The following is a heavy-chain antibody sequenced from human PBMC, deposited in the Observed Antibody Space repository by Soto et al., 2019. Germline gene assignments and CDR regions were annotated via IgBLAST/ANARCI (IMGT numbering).Heavy chain of an antibody. CDR2: IYYSGST. CDR3: ARDLRFLGWFDYGMDV. CDR1: GGSVSSGSYY. D-gene: IGHD3-3*01. Sequence: QVQLQESGPGLVKPSETLSLTCTVSGGSVSSGSYYWSWIRQPPGKGLEWIGYIYYSGSTNYNPSLKSRVNMSVDTSKNQFSLKLSSVTAADTGVYYCARDLRFLGWFDYGMDVWGQGTTVTVSS. V-gene: IGHV4-61*01. J-gene: IGHJ6*02.